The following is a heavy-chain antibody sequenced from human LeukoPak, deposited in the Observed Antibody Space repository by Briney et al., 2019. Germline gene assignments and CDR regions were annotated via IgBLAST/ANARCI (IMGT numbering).Heavy chain of an antibody. CDR2: IYYSGST. CDR1: GGSISNYC. V-gene: IGHV4-59*01. D-gene: IGHD3-22*01. Sequence: SETLSLTCTVSGGSISNYCWSWIRQPPGKGLEWIGSIYYSGSTTDNPSLKSRAIISVDTSKNQFSLKLSSVTAADTAVYYCARGTMMVGPWGQGTLVTVSS. J-gene: IGHJ5*02. CDR3: ARGTMMVGP.